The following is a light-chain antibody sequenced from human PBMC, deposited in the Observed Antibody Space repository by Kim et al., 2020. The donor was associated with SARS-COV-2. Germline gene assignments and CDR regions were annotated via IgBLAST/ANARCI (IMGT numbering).Light chain of an antibody. CDR2: STK. V-gene: IGLV1-47*02. CDR3: AACSDSLSGYV. CDR1: SASLGSNA. J-gene: IGLJ1*01. Sequence: QRDAIACTGHSASLGSNAVYWSQQIPGPAPTRLICSTKQRPSGVPDRFSGSGAGTSATMDISGLGYEDEADYYCAACSDSLSGYVFGTGTKVTVL.